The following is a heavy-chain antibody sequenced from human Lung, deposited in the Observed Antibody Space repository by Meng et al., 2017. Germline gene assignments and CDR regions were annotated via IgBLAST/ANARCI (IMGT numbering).Heavy chain of an antibody. V-gene: IGHV1-2*06. CDR1: GYNFPYYY. D-gene: IGHD6-25*01. CDR2: INPKSGDT. J-gene: IGHJ4*02. Sequence: GQVVQFGAEVKKPGAPVKVSCKPSGYNFPYYYIHWVRRAPGQGLEWVGRINPKSGDTHYAQKFQARVTMTGDTSISTAYMELSGLRSDDTAMYYCARDEDISAAGKLFGDYWGQGTLVTVSS. CDR3: ARDEDISAAGKLFGDY.